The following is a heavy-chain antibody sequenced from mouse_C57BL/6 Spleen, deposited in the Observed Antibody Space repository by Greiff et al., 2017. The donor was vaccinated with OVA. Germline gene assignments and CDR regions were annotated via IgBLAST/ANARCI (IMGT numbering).Heavy chain of an antibody. V-gene: IGHV1-82*01. J-gene: IGHJ2*01. Sequence: QVQLQQSGPELVKPGASVKISCKASGYAFSSSWMNWVKQRPGKGLEWIGRIYPGDGDTNYNGKFKGKATLTADKSSSTAYMQLSSLTSEDSAVDFCARDDYDALYYFDDWGQGTTLTVSS. CDR2: IYPGDGDT. CDR1: GYAFSSSW. D-gene: IGHD2-4*01. CDR3: ARDDYDALYYFDD.